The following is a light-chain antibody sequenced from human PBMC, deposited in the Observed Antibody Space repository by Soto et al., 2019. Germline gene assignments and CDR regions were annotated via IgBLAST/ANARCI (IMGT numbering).Light chain of an antibody. CDR2: GNS. V-gene: IGLV1-40*01. J-gene: IGLJ1*01. CDR3: QSYDSSLSGYV. CDR1: NSNIGAGYD. Sequence: VLKQPPSVSGGPGERVTLSCTGGNSNIGAGYDVHWYQQLPGTAPKLLIYGNSNRPSGVPDRFSGSKSGTSASLAITGLQAEDEADYYCQSYDSSLSGYVFGTGTKVTVL.